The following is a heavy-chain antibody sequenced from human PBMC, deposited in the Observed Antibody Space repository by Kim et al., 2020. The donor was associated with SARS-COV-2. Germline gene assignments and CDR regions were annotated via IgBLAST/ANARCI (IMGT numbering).Heavy chain of an antibody. CDR2: VYTSGST. J-gene: IGHJ2*01. CDR1: GGSISGYY. D-gene: IGHD2-2*01. CDR3: ARGGASSKYFAL. V-gene: IGHV4-4*07. Sequence: SETLSLTCTASGGSISGYYWSWIRQPAGKGPEWIGHVYTSGSTQYNPSLRSRVTMSVDASKNQFSLKVSSVTAADTAGYYCARGGASSKYFALWGRGTLVTVSS.